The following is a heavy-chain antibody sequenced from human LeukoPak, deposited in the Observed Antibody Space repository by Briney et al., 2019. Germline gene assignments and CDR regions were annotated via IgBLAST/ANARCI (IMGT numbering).Heavy chain of an antibody. J-gene: IGHJ5*02. V-gene: IGHV4-59*08. CDR1: GGPISTYY. D-gene: IGHD3-10*01. CDR3: ARSFGPGSDWLDP. CDR2: ILYTGNT. Sequence: PSETLSLTCNVSGGPISTYYWTWIRQPPGKGLEWIGHILYTGNTKYNPSLKSRVTTSVDTSKNQFSLKLSSVTAADTAVYYCARSFGPGSDWLDPWGQGTLVTVSS.